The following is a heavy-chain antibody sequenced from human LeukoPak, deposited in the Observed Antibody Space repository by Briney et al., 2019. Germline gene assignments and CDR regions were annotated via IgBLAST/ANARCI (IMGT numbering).Heavy chain of an antibody. V-gene: IGHV3-7*01. CDR1: GFTFSNYW. CDR3: ARDVWDRLDY. Sequence: PGGSLRLSCAASGFTFSNYWRGWVRQALGKGLEYVANIKSDGSETYYVDSVKGRFTISRDNARNSLYLQVNSLRAEDTAVYYCARDVWDRLDYWGQGTLVPVSS. D-gene: IGHD2-8*01. CDR2: IKSDGSET. J-gene: IGHJ4*02.